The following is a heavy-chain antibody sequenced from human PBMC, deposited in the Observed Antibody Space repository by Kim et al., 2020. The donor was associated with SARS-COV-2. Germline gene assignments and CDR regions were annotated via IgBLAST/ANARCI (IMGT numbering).Heavy chain of an antibody. Sequence: ASVKVSCKVSGYTLTELSMHWVRQAPGKGLEWMGGFDPEDGETIYAQKFQGRVTMTEDTSTDTAYMELSSLRSEDTAVYYCATGQTIVVVPAAIRSYYYYSGMDVWGQGTTVTVSS. CDR1: GYTLTELS. CDR3: ATGQTIVVVPAAIRSYYYYSGMDV. CDR2: FDPEDGET. V-gene: IGHV1-24*01. J-gene: IGHJ6*02. D-gene: IGHD2-2*01.